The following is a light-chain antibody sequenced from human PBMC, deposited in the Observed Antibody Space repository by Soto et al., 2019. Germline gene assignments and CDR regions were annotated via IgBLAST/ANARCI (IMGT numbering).Light chain of an antibody. CDR1: QDISNY. CDR2: DAS. J-gene: IGKJ4*01. V-gene: IGKV1-33*01. CDR3: QQYDNLPPG. Sequence: DLQMTQSPSSLSASVGDRVTITCQASQDISNYLNWYQQKPGKAPKLLIYDASNLETGVPSRFSGSGSGTDFTFTISSLQPEDSATYYCQQYDNLPPGFGGGTKVEIK.